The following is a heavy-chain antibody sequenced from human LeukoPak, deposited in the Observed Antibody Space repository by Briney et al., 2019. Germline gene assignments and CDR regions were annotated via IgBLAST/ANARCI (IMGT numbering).Heavy chain of an antibody. CDR2: ISAYNGNT. CDR1: GYTFTSYG. D-gene: IGHD4-17*01. CDR3: ARDRYGDYAAPFDY. J-gene: IGHJ4*02. Sequence: GASVKVSCKASGYTFTSYGISWVRQAPGQGLEWMGWISAYNGNTNYAQKLQGRVTMTTDTSTSTAYMELSSLRSEDTAVYYCARDRYGDYAAPFDYGGQGTLVTVSS. V-gene: IGHV1-18*01.